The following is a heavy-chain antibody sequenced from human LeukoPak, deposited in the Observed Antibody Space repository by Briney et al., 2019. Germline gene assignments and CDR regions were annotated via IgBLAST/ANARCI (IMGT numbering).Heavy chain of an antibody. V-gene: IGHV3-7*03. J-gene: IGHJ5*02. Sequence: GGSLRLSCEASGFTFSSYWMSWVRQAPGKGLEWVANIKTDGSEKYYVDSVKGRFTISRDNAKNSLYLQMNSLRAEDTAVYYCXXDYTGYFPWGQGTLVIVSS. CDR3: XXDYTGYFP. CDR1: GFTFSSYW. D-gene: IGHD3-9*01. CDR2: IKTDGSEK.